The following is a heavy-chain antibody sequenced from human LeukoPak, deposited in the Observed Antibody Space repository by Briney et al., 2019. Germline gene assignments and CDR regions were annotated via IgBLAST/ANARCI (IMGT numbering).Heavy chain of an antibody. CDR3: ARDRYSTIFGG. J-gene: IGHJ4*02. D-gene: IGHD3-3*01. CDR1: GFTVSSDY. CDR2: IYSGGDT. V-gene: IGHV3-66*02. Sequence: PGGSLRLSCAASGFTVSSDYMSWVRQAPGKWLEWVSIIYSGGDTYYADSVKGRFTISRDNSKNTLYLQMNSLRAEDTAVYYCARDRYSTIFGGWGQGTLVTVSS.